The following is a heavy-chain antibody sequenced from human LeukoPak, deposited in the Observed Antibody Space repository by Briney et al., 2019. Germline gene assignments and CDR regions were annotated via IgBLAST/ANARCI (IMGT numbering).Heavy chain of an antibody. J-gene: IGHJ4*02. D-gene: IGHD2-15*01. V-gene: IGHV3-23*01. CDR2: ISNNGGYT. CDR3: AKQLGYCSDGSCYFPY. CDR1: KFTFSSYW. Sequence: PGGSLRLSCAASKFTFSSYWMSWVRQAPGKGLEWVSAISNNGGYTYYADSVQGRFTISRDNSKSTLCLQMNSLRAEDTAVYYCAKQLGYCSDGSCYFPYWGQGTLVTVSS.